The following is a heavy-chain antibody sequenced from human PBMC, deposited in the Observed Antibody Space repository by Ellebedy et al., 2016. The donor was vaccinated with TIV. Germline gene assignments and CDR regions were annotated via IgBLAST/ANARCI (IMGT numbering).Heavy chain of an antibody. CDR2: VYYTGNT. CDR3: AREPYYDTLTGESRGDDF. CDR1: GGSISSINYY. Sequence: MPSETLSLTCTVSGGSISSINYYWGWIRQPPGKGLEWIGNVYYTGNTFYNPSLTSRVTISVDTYKNLFSLKLTSVTAADTAVYYCAREPYYDTLTGESRGDDFWGQGTLVTVSS. J-gene: IGHJ4*02. D-gene: IGHD3-9*01. V-gene: IGHV4-39*07.